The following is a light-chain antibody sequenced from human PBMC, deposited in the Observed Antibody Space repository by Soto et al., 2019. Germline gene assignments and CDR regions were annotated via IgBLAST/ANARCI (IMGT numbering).Light chain of an antibody. J-gene: IGLJ1*01. CDR2: GVS. Sequence: QSALTQPASVSGSPGQSVTISCTGSSSDVGTYDLVSWYQQHPGKAPKILIYGVSNRPSGASDRFSGSKSDNTASLTISGLQAEDEGDYYCCSYARGSTYVFGTGTKLTVL. CDR3: CSYARGSTYV. V-gene: IGLV2-23*02. CDR1: SSDVGTYDL.